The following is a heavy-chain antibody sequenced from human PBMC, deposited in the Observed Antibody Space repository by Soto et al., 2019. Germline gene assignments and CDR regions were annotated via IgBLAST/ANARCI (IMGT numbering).Heavy chain of an antibody. CDR3: ARDGGCSGGSCYRYFQH. V-gene: IGHV3-33*01. CDR2: IWYDGSNK. CDR1: GFTFSSYG. Sequence: PGGSLRLSCAASGFTFSSYGMHWVRQAPGKGLEWVAVIWYDGSNKYYADSVKGRFTISRDNSKNTLYLQMNSLRAEDTAVYYCARDGGCSGGSCYRYFQHWGQGTLVTVSS. D-gene: IGHD2-15*01. J-gene: IGHJ1*01.